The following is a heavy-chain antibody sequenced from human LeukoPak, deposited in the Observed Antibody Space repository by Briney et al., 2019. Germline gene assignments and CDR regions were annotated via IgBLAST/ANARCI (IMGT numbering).Heavy chain of an antibody. D-gene: IGHD4-23*01. J-gene: IGHJ4*02. Sequence: ASVKVSCKASGYTFTSYGISWVRQAPGQGLEWMGWISAYNGNTNYAQKLQGRVTMTTDTSTSTAYMELRSLRYDDTAVYYCARLDYGGKTRGFAYWGQGTLVTVSS. V-gene: IGHV1-18*01. CDR3: ARLDYGGKTRGFAY. CDR2: ISAYNGNT. CDR1: GYTFTSYG.